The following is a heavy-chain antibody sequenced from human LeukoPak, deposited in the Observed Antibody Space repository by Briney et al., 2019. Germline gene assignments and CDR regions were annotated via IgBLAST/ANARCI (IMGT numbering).Heavy chain of an antibody. D-gene: IGHD4-17*01. V-gene: IGHV1-69*04. CDR1: GGTFSSYA. Sequence: SVKVSCKASGGTFSSYAISWVRQAPGQGLEWMGRIIPILGIANYAQKFQGRVTITADKSTSTAYMELSSLRSEDTAVYYCARSRGAVTVTTSAFDYWGQGTLVTVSS. J-gene: IGHJ4*02. CDR2: IIPILGIA. CDR3: ARSRGAVTVTTSAFDY.